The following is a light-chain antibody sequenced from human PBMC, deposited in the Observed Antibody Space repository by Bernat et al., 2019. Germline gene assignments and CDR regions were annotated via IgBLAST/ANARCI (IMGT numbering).Light chain of an antibody. CDR1: QSISSW. Sequence: DIQMTQSPSTLSASVGDRVTITCRASQSISSWLAWYQQKPGKAPSLLIYKASSLHSGVPSRFSGSGSGTEFTLTISSLQPDDFATYYCQHYNNYPYTFGQGTKLEIK. J-gene: IGKJ2*01. CDR2: KAS. V-gene: IGKV1-5*03. CDR3: QHYNNYPYT.